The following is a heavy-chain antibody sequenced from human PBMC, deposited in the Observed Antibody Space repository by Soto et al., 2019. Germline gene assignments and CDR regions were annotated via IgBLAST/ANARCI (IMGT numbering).Heavy chain of an antibody. V-gene: IGHV3-11*01. D-gene: IGHD2-8*01. CDR1: FSDYY. J-gene: IGHJ4*02. Sequence: FSDYYMSWIRQAPGKGLEWVSYISSRSSTIFYADSVKGRFTISRDNVKNSLYLQMNSLRAEDTAVYYCASGTNGAFFVYWGQGTLVTVSS. CDR2: ISSRSSTI. CDR3: ASGTNGAFFVY.